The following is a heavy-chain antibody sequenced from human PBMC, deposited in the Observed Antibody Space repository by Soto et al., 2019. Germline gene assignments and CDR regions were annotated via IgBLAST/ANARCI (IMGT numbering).Heavy chain of an antibody. CDR2: IYHSGST. J-gene: IGHJ4*02. Sequence: PSETLSLTCAVSGGSISSGGYSWSWIRQPPGKGLEWIGYIYHSGSTNYNPSLKSRVTISVDRSKNQFSLKLSSVTAADTAVYYCARRYGRAFDYWGQGTLVTVSS. CDR3: ARRYGRAFDY. D-gene: IGHD1-1*01. V-gene: IGHV4-30-2*01. CDR1: GGSISSGGYS.